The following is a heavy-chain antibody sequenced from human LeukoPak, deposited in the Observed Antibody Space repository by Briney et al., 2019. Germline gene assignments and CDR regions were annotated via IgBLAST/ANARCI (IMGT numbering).Heavy chain of an antibody. V-gene: IGHV3-15*01. J-gene: IGHJ4*02. D-gene: IGHD3-10*01. CDR1: GFTFSRAW. CDR3: TTDRPSIHWYGSGTGLFDY. CDR2: IKSKTDGETT. Sequence: PGGSLRLSCATSGFTFSRAWMSWVRQAPGKGLEWVGRIKSKTDGETTHYAAPVSGRFTISRDDSKNTVYLQLNSLQIEDTTAYYCTTDRPSIHWYGSGTGLFDYWGQGALVIVSS.